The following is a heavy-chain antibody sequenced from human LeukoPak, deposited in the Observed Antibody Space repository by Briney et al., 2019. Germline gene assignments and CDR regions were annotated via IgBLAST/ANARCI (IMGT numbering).Heavy chain of an antibody. J-gene: IGHJ4*02. CDR3: ARESSYGDYDC. CDR1: EFAFRSYS. Sequence: PGGSLRLSCAASEFAFRSYSMNWVRQAPGEGLECVSSISSYSNYIYYADSVKGRFTISKDNANNSLFLQMNSLRAEDTAVYYCARESSYGDYDCWGQGTLVTVSS. CDR2: ISSYSNYI. V-gene: IGHV3-21*01. D-gene: IGHD4-17*01.